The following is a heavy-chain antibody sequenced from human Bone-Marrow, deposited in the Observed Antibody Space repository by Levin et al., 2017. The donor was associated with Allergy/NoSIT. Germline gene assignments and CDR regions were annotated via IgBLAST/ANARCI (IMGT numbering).Heavy chain of an antibody. Sequence: EASVKVSCKASGYTFTSYGISWVRQAPGQGLEWMGWISAYNGNTNYAQKLQGRVTMTTDTSTSTAYMELRSLRSDDTAVYYCARGFKYCSSTSCYTFPLQDNWFDPWGQGTLVTVSS. J-gene: IGHJ5*02. CDR3: ARGFKYCSSTSCYTFPLQDNWFDP. CDR2: ISAYNGNT. CDR1: GYTFTSYG. V-gene: IGHV1-18*01. D-gene: IGHD2-2*02.